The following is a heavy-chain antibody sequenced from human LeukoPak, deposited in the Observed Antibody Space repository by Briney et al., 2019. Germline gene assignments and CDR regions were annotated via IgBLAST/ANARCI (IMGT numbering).Heavy chain of an antibody. Sequence: SETLSLTCTVSGGSFSNYYWSWFRQPPGKGLEWMGYIHHSGSTNYNPSLKSRLAMSVDKSKNQFSLKLSSLTAADTAVYYCARGLAGYSGGDDAFDIWGQGTMVTVSS. D-gene: IGHD6-19*01. V-gene: IGHV4-59*12. J-gene: IGHJ3*02. CDR1: GGSFSNYY. CDR3: ARGLAGYSGGDDAFDI. CDR2: IHHSGST.